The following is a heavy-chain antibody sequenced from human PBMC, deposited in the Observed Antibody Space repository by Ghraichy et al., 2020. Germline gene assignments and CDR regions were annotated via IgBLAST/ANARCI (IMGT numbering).Heavy chain of an antibody. CDR1: GFIFRNYL. Sequence: GGSLRLSCAASGFIFRNYLMTWVRQSPGKGLDWVANIERDGSGEYYVNSVKGRFTISRDNANGLVYLQMNRLRVEDTAVYYCTSGDGGAFPHYWGQGIPVTVSS. CDR2: IERDGSGE. CDR3: TSGDGGAFPHY. D-gene: IGHD3-16*01. V-gene: IGHV3-7*03. J-gene: IGHJ4*02.